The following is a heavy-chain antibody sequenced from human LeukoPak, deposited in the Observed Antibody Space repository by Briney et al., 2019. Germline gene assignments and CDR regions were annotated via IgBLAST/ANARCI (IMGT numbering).Heavy chain of an antibody. Sequence: SETLSLTCTVSGGSISSYYWSWIRQPAGKGLEWIGRIYTSGSTNYNPSLKSRVTISVDTSKNQFSLKLSSVTAADTAVYYCARERVRNIVVVDAFDIWGQGTMVTVSS. V-gene: IGHV4-4*07. CDR1: GGSISSYY. CDR3: ARERVRNIVVVDAFDI. CDR2: IYTSGST. J-gene: IGHJ3*02. D-gene: IGHD2-2*01.